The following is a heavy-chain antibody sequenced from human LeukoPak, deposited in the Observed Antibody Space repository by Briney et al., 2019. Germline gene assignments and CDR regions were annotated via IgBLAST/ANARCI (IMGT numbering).Heavy chain of an antibody. CDR3: ARQGYYVYYYYYYMDV. V-gene: IGHV4-39*01. CDR1: GGSISSSSYY. J-gene: IGHJ6*03. D-gene: IGHD3-3*01. CDR2: IYYSGST. Sequence: SETLSLTCTVSGGSISSSSYYWGWIRQPPGKGLEWVGSIYYSGSTYYNPSLKSRVTIYVDTSKNQFSLKLSSVTAADTAVYYCARQGYYVYYYYYYMDVWGKGTTVTVSS.